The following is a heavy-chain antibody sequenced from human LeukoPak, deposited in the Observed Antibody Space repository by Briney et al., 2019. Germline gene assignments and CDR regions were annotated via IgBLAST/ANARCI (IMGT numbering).Heavy chain of an antibody. D-gene: IGHD2-2*03. CDR3: AHSSQFSGYCTGTSCHSGPPLDY. V-gene: IGHV2-5*02. CDR1: GFSLRNTGLG. Sequence: SGPTLVKPTQTLTLICTFSGFSLRNTGLGVGWIRQPPGKALEWLALIYWDDDTRYSPSLKSRLTIMKDASKNQVVLIMTNMDPVDTATYYCAHSSQFSGYCTGTSCHSGPPLDYWGQGTLVTVSS. CDR2: IYWDDDT. J-gene: IGHJ4*02.